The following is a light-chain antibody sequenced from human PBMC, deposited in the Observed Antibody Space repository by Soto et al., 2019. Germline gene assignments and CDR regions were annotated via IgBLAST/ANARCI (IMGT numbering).Light chain of an antibody. CDR3: QQYGSSPWT. J-gene: IGKJ1*01. Sequence: EVVLTQSPATLSLSPGERGTLSCRASQNVAEHLAWYQQKPGQPPRLLISGASSRATGIPDRFTGSGSETSFTLTISRLEPEDFAVYYCQQYGSSPWTFGQGTKV. CDR2: GAS. CDR1: QNVAEH. V-gene: IGKV3-20*01.